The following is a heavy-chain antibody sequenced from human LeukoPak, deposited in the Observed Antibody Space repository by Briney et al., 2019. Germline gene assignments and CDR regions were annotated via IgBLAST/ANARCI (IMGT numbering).Heavy chain of an antibody. J-gene: IGHJ4*02. D-gene: IGHD3-22*01. CDR3: ARYSSGSNFDY. CDR1: GGSINSGGYS. CDR2: IYHSGST. Sequence: PSETLSLTCAVSGGSINSGGYSWSWIRQPPGKGLEWIGYIYHSGSTYYNPSLKSRVTISVDRSKNQFSLKLSSVTAADTAVYYCARYSSGSNFDYWGQGTLVTVSS. V-gene: IGHV4-30-2*01.